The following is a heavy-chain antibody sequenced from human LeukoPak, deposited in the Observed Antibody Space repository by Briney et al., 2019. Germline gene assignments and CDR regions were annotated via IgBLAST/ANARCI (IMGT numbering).Heavy chain of an antibody. CDR3: VRQYYYGSGTYYNRGLDWFDP. V-gene: IGHV4-39*01. CDR2: IYYSGST. J-gene: IGHJ5*02. CDR1: GDSISSSTYY. D-gene: IGHD3-10*01. Sequence: SETLSLTCTVSGDSISSSTYYWGWIRQPPGKGLEWIGSIYYSGSTYYNPSLKSRVTISVDTSKNQFSLKLSSVTAADTAVYYCVRQYYYGSGTYYNRGLDWFDPWGQGTLVTVSS.